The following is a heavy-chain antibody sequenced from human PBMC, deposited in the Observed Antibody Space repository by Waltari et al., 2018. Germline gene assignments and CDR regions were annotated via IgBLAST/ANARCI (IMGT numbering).Heavy chain of an antibody. D-gene: IGHD6-13*01. J-gene: IGHJ5*02. CDR2: IYYSGST. CDR1: GGPLSSSSYY. V-gene: IGHV4-39*01. Sequence: QLQLQESGPGLVKPSETLSLTCTVPGGPLSSSSYYWGWIRQPPGKGLEWIGSIYYSGSTDYNPSLKSRVTISVDTSKNQFSLKLSSVTAADTAVYYCARLAASSWFDPWGQGTLVTVSS. CDR3: ARLAASSWFDP.